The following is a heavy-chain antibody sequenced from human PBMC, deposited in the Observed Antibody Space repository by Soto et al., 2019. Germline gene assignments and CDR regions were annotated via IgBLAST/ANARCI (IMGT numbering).Heavy chain of an antibody. J-gene: IGHJ4*02. Sequence: EVQLLESGGGLVQPGGSLRLSCAASGFTFSSYAMTWVRQAPGKGLEWVSAISGSGGSTYYADSLQGRFTISRDNSKNTLYLQLNSLRAEETGVYYCAKDIRVSWNDRGRPAQFDYCGQGTLVTVSS. CDR3: AKDIRVSWNDRGRPAQFDY. D-gene: IGHD1-1*01. V-gene: IGHV3-23*01. CDR2: ISGSGGST. CDR1: GFTFSSYA.